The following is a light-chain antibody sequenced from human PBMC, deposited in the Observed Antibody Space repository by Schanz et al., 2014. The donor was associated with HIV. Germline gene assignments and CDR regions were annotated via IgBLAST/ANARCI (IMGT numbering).Light chain of an antibody. CDR2: DNY. V-gene: IGLV1-51*01. J-gene: IGLJ2*01. CDR3: GAWDSSLSVLL. CDR1: SSNIGSNY. Sequence: QSVLTQPPSASGTPGQRVTISCSGSSSNIGSNYVSWYQQFPGTAPKLLIYDNYKRPSEIPDRFSGSKSGTSATLGITGLQTGDEADYYCGAWDSSLSVLLFGGGTKLTVL.